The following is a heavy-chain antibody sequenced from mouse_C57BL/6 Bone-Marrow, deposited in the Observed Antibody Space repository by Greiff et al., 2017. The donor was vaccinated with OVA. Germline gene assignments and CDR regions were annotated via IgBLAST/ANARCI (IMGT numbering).Heavy chain of an antibody. J-gene: IGHJ4*01. CDR2: INPDSGST. D-gene: IGHD1-1*01. Sequence: EVQLQESGAGLVQPGASLKLSCESTEYAFPSHWMYWVRQSPGKRLELIAAINPDSGSTYYPETIKSRFIISRDNTKKTLYLQMSSLRAEDTALYYCGRYGTNYAMDDWGQGTSVTVSS. V-gene: IGHV5-2*01. CDR3: GRYGTNYAMDD. CDR1: EYAFPSHW.